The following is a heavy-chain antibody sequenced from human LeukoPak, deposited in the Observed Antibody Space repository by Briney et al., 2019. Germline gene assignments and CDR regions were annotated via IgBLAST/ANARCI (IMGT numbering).Heavy chain of an antibody. D-gene: IGHD5-18*01. CDR3: AKDRREYSYGPSNMDV. Sequence: GGSLRLSCAASGFTFSSNEMSWVRQAPGKGLEWVSSISGGSTYYADSRKGRFTISRDSSKNTLYLQMNSLRAEDTAVYYCAKDRREYSYGPSNMDVWGKGTTVTVSS. CDR1: GFTFSSNE. CDR2: ISGGST. J-gene: IGHJ6*03. V-gene: IGHV3-38-3*01.